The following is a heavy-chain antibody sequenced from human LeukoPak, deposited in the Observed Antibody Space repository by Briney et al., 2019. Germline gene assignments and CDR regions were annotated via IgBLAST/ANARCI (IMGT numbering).Heavy chain of an antibody. CDR3: ARVNLELRCSGGSCYSWWFDP. V-gene: IGHV3-48*03. D-gene: IGHD2-15*01. Sequence: GGSLRLSCAASGFTFSSYEMNWVRQAPGKGLEWVSYISSSGSTIYYADSVKGRFTISRDNAKNSLYLQMNSLRAEDTAVYYCARVNLELRCSGGSCYSWWFDPWGQGTLVTVSS. CDR2: ISSSGSTI. CDR1: GFTFSSYE. J-gene: IGHJ5*02.